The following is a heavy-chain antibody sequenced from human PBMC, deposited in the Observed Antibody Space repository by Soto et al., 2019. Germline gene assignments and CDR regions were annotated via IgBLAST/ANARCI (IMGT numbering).Heavy chain of an antibody. J-gene: IGHJ4*02. D-gene: IGHD6-19*01. Sequence: GESLKISCAASGFTFDDYTMHWVRQAPGKSLEWVSLISWDGTNTYYTDSVKGRFTISRDNSKNSLFLQMNSLRTEDTALYICAKENSPDTGWYLPPQFWGQGTLVTVSS. CDR3: AKENSPDTGWYLPPQF. CDR2: ISWDGTNT. CDR1: GFTFDDYT. V-gene: IGHV3-43*01.